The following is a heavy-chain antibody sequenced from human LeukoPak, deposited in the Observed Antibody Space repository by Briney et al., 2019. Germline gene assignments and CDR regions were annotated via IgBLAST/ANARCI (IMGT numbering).Heavy chain of an antibody. CDR2: IYPDDPRT. J-gene: IGHJ4*02. D-gene: IGHD3-9*01. CDR1: GYNFPKSW. Sequence: GDSLKISCQASGYNFPKSWIGWVRQMPDKGLEWVAIIYPDDPRTNYSPSFQGHVTISVDRSINTSYLQWSSLRASDTAMYYCARPDYFASHDWGQGTLVTVST. V-gene: IGHV5-51*01. CDR3: ARPDYFASHD.